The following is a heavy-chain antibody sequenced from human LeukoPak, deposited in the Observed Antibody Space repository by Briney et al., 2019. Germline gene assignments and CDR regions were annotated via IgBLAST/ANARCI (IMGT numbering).Heavy chain of an antibody. D-gene: IGHD3-3*01. CDR1: GFTFDDYG. Sequence: PGGSLRLSCAASGFTFDDYGMHWVRQAPGKGLEWVSCISWNGGSIGYADSVKGRFTISRDNAKNSLYLQMNSLRPEDTAYYYCAKARGFEFWSATVHWGQGTLVTVSS. J-gene: IGHJ4*02. CDR3: AKARGFEFWSATVH. V-gene: IGHV3-9*01. CDR2: ISWNGGSI.